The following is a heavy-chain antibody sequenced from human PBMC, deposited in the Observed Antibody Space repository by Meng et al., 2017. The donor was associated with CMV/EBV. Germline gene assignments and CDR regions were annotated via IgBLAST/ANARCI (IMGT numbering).Heavy chain of an antibody. V-gene: IGHV4-59*01. CDR3: ARILGGYWAAAWFDP. D-gene: IGHD2-21*02. CDR2: IYYSGST. CDR1: GVSISSYY. Sequence: SETLSLTCTVSGVSISSYYWSWIRQPPGKGLEWIGYIYYSGSTNYNPSLKSRVTISVDTSKNQFSLKLSSVTAADTAVYYCARILGGYWAAAWFDPWGQGTLVTVSS. J-gene: IGHJ5*02.